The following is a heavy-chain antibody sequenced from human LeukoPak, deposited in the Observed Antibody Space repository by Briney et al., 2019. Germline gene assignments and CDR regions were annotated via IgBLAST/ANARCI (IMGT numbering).Heavy chain of an antibody. J-gene: IGHJ6*03. CDR2: ISAYNGNT. V-gene: IGHV1-18*01. D-gene: IGHD2-21*02. CDR1: GYTFTSYG. Sequence: GASVKVSCKASGYTFTSYGISRVRQAPGQGLEWMGWISAYNGNTNYAQKLQGRVTMTTDTSTSTAYMELRSLRSDDTAVYYCARDSAVVTFYYYYMDVWGKGTTVTVSS. CDR3: ARDSAVVTFYYYYMDV.